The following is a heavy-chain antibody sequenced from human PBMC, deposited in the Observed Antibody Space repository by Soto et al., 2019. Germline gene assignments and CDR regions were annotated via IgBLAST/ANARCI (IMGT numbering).Heavy chain of an antibody. J-gene: IGHJ6*03. V-gene: IGHV3-23*01. CDR1: GFTFSSYA. CDR3: AENSIGEQLPYSDYYYYYYMDV. Sequence: GGSLRLSCAASGFTFSSYAMSWVRQAPGKGLEWVSAISGSGGSTYYADSVKGRFTISRDNSKNTLYLQMNSLRAEDTAVYYCAENSIGEQLPYSDYYYYYYMDVWGKGTTVTVSS. CDR2: ISGSGGST. D-gene: IGHD6-13*01.